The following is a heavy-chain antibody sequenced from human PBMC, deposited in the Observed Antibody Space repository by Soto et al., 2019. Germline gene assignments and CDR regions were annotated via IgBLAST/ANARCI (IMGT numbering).Heavy chain of an antibody. J-gene: IGHJ4*02. V-gene: IGHV4-30-4*01. CDR1: GGSVSSGDYC. D-gene: IGHD1-1*01. Sequence: PSETLSLTCTVSGGSVSSGDYCWNWIRQPPGKGLEWIAYICNSGSTFYNPSLKSRLTVSLDTSKSQLSLQLTSVTAADTAVYYCARCCLDSLLATYFFDFWGQGTLVTVSS. CDR2: ICNSGST. CDR3: ARCCLDSLLATYFFDF.